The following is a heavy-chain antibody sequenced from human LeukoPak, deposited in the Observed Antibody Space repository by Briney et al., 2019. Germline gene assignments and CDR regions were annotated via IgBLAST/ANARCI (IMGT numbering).Heavy chain of an antibody. CDR1: GGTFSSYA. CDR3: ARAPMVRGVIIDPHFDY. J-gene: IGHJ4*02. D-gene: IGHD3-10*01. CDR2: IIPVFGTA. V-gene: IGHV1-69*13. Sequence: ASVKVSCKASGGTFSSYAISWVRQAPGQGLEWMGGIIPVFGTANYAQKFQGRVTITADESTSTAYMELSSLRSEDTGVYYCARAPMVRGVIIDPHFDYWVQGTLVTVSS.